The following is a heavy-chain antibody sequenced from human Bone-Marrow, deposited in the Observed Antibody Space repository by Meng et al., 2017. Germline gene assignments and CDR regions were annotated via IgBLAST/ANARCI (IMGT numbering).Heavy chain of an antibody. CDR2: IFPRDSET. CDR1: GYSFNRYW. CDR3: ARCYYGNSGYLFDY. D-gene: IGHD3-22*01. J-gene: IGHJ4*02. Sequence: GESLKISCEGSGYSFNRYWLGWVRQMPGKGLEWMGLIFPRDSETRYSPSFQGEVTISADKSISTAYLQWNSLKASDTAVYYCARCYYGNSGYLFDYWGQGTLVTVSS. V-gene: IGHV5-51*01.